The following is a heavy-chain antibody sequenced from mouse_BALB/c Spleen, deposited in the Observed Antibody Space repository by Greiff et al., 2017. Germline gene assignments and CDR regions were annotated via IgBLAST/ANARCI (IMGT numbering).Heavy chain of an antibody. J-gene: IGHJ4*01. CDR1: GYSITSDYA. CDR2: ISYSGST. V-gene: IGHV3-2*02. CDR3: ARDYRYAMDY. Sequence: EVQLQQSGPGLVKPSQSLSLTCTVTGYSITSDYAWNWIRQFPGNKLEWMGYISYSGSTSYNPSLKSRISITRDTSKNQFFLQLNSVTTEDTATYYCARDYRYAMDYWGQGTSVTVSS. D-gene: IGHD2-14*01.